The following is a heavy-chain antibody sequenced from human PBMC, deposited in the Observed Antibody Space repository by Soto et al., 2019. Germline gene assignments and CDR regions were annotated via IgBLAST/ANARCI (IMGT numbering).Heavy chain of an antibody. Sequence: GGSLRLSCAASGFTFSSYGMHWVRQAPGKGLEWVAVISYDGSNKYYADSVKGRFTISRDNSKNTLYLQMDSLTTEDTAVYYCAKDPNDSSGSINWFDPWGQGTLVTVSS. V-gene: IGHV3-30*18. J-gene: IGHJ5*02. CDR2: ISYDGSNK. D-gene: IGHD3-22*01. CDR3: AKDPNDSSGSINWFDP. CDR1: GFTFSSYG.